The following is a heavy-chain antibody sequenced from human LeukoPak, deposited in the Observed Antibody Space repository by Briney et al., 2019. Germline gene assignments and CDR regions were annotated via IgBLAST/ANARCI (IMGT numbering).Heavy chain of an antibody. Sequence: ASVKVSCKASGGTFSSYAISWVRQAPGQGLEWMGGIIPIFGTANYAQKFQGRVTITTDESTSTAYMELSSLRSEDTAVYYCARGVRYDSSGTFDYWGQGTLVTVSS. V-gene: IGHV1-69*05. CDR1: GGTFSSYA. CDR2: IIPIFGTA. D-gene: IGHD3-22*01. CDR3: ARGVRYDSSGTFDY. J-gene: IGHJ4*02.